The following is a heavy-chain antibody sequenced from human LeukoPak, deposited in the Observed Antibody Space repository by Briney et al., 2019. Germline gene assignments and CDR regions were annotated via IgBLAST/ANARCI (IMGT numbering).Heavy chain of an antibody. CDR1: GGSVSSYEYY. CDR3: ARLSKGRYFDYIFDH. J-gene: IGHJ4*02. V-gene: IGHV4-39*01. Sequence: PSETLSLTCTVSGGSVSSYEYYWGWIRQPPGKGLEWIGNTYYSGSTCYNPSLKSPLTMSVDTSKNQFSLKMSSVTAADTAVYYCARLSKGRYFDYIFDHWGQGALVTVSS. D-gene: IGHD3-9*01. CDR2: TYYSGST.